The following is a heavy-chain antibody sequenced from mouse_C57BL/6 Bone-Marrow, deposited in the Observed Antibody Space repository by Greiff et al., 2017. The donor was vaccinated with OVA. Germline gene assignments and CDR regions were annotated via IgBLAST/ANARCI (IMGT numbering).Heavy chain of an antibody. CDR1: GYSFTDYN. D-gene: IGHD2-2*01. Sequence: VQLQQSGPELVKPGASVKISCKASGYSFTDYNMNWVKQSNGKSLEWIGVINPNYGTTSYNQKFKGKATLTVDQSSSTAYMQLNSLTSEDSAVYYCANGLMVTTRYYAMDDWGQGTSVTVSS. V-gene: IGHV1-39*01. J-gene: IGHJ4*01. CDR3: ANGLMVTTRYYAMDD. CDR2: INPNYGTT.